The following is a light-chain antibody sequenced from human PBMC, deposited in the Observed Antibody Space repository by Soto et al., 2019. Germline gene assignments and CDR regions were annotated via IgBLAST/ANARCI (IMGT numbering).Light chain of an antibody. CDR1: QGISSW. J-gene: IGKJ4*01. CDR2: AAS. Sequence: DIQMTQSPSSVSASVGDRVTITCRPSQGISSWVAWYQQKPGTAPHLLIYAASSLQSGVPSRFSGSGSGTEFTLTISSLQPEDVATYYCQQADTFPVTFGGGTKVEIK. CDR3: QQADTFPVT. V-gene: IGKV1-12*01.